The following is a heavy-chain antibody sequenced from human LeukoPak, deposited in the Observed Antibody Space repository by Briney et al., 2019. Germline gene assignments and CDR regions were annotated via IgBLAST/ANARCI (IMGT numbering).Heavy chain of an antibody. V-gene: IGHV3-21*01. Sequence: GGSLRLFCAASGFILSNYAMNWVRRAPGKGLEWVSFISGNGNDMNYGDSVKGRFTISRDNTRNSLYLQMDSLRVEDTAIYYRVRIPNGANFPNWLDPWGQGTLVTVSS. D-gene: IGHD4/OR15-4a*01. J-gene: IGHJ5*02. CDR2: ISGNGNDM. CDR1: GFILSNYA. CDR3: VRIPNGANFPNWLDP.